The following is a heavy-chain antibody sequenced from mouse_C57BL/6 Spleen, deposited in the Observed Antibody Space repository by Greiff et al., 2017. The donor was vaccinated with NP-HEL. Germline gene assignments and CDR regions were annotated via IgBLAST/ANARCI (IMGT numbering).Heavy chain of an antibody. CDR3: ARGNGYVYYFDY. J-gene: IGHJ2*01. V-gene: IGHV1-64*01. CDR1: GYTFTSYW. CDR2: IHPNSGST. D-gene: IGHD1-1*02. Sequence: QVQLQQPGAELVKPGASVKLSCTASGYTFTSYWMHWVKQRPGQGLEWIGMIHPNSGSTNYNEKFKSKATLTVDKSSSTAYMQLSSLTSEDSAVYYCARGNGYVYYFDYWGQGTTLTVSS.